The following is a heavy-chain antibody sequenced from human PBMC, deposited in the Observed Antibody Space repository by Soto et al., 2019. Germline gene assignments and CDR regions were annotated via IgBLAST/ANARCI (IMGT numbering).Heavy chain of an antibody. CDR1: GFTFSSYA. D-gene: IGHD3-9*01. CDR2: ISGSGGST. V-gene: IGHV3-23*01. CDR3: AKEMAGDYDILTGYSHFDY. J-gene: IGHJ4*02. Sequence: PGGSLRLSCAASGFTFSSYAMSWVRQAPGKGLEWVSAISGSGGSTYYADSVKGRFTISRDNSKNTLYLQMNSLRAEDTAVYYSAKEMAGDYDILTGYSHFDYWGQGTLVTVSS.